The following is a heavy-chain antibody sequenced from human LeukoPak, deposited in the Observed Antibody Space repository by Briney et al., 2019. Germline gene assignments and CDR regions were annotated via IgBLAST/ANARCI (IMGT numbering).Heavy chain of an antibody. CDR2: IYHTGST. D-gene: IGHD2-15*01. J-gene: IGHJ1*01. V-gene: IGHV4-59*11. CDR1: GGSFSNHY. Sequence: SETLSLTCTVSGGSFSNHYWSWIRQPPGKGLEWIGYIYHTGSTNYNPSLKSRVTISVDTSKNQFSLKLSSVTAADTAVYYCARGPNCSGGSCYSRVKYFQHWGQGTLVTVSS. CDR3: ARGPNCSGGSCYSRVKYFQH.